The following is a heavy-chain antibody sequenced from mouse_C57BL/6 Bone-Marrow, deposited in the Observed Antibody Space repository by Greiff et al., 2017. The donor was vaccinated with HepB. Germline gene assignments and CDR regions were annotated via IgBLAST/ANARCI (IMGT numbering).Heavy chain of an antibody. J-gene: IGHJ2*01. D-gene: IGHD2-5*01. Sequence: QVQLQQSGAELVRPGASVTLSCKASGYTFTDYEMHWVKQTPVHGLEWIGAIDPETGGTAYNQKFKGKAILTADKSSSTAYMELRSLTSEDSAVYYCTLYYSKRVGDYWGQGTTLTVSS. CDR2: IDPETGGT. CDR1: GYTFTDYE. V-gene: IGHV1-15*01. CDR3: TLYYSKRVGDY.